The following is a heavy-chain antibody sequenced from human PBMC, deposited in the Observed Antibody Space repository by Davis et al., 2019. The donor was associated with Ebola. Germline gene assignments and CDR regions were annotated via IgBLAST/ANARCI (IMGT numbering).Heavy chain of an antibody. V-gene: IGHV6-1*01. Sequence: PSETLSLTCAISGDSVSSNTAAWNWIRQSPSRGLEWLGRTYYRSKWFNDYALSVKSRITINPDTSKNQFSLQLKSVTPEDAAVYYCARCPRGLQYGDIYYYGLDVWGQGTTVTVSS. CDR3: ARCPRGLQYGDIYYYGLDV. D-gene: IGHD4-17*01. CDR1: GDSVSSNTAA. CDR2: TYYRSKWFN. J-gene: IGHJ6*02.